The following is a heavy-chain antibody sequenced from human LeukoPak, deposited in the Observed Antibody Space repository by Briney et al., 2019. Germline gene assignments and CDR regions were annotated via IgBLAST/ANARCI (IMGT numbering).Heavy chain of an antibody. J-gene: IGHJ5*02. Sequence: PGGSLRLSCAASGFTFSSYAMHWVRRAPGKGLEWVAVISYDGSNKYYADSVKGRFTISRDNSKNTLYLQMNSLRAEDTAVYYCAKDKERDIVLMVYAIAVTFDPWGQGTLVTVSS. CDR3: AKDKERDIVLMVYAIAVTFDP. V-gene: IGHV3-30-3*01. CDR2: ISYDGSNK. CDR1: GFTFSSYA. D-gene: IGHD2-8*01.